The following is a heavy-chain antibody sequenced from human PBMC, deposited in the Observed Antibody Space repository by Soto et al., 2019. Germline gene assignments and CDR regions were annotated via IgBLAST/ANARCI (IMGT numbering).Heavy chain of an antibody. J-gene: IGHJ4*02. CDR2: IYPGDSDT. V-gene: IGHV5-51*01. CDR1: GYTFATHW. CDR3: ARLAYCGGDCPFDY. D-gene: IGHD2-21*02. Sequence: GESLKISCKGSGYTFATHWIAWVRQMPGKGLEWMGIIYPGDSDTRYSPSFQGQVTISADKSISTAYLQWSSLKASDTAMYYCARLAYCGGDCPFDYWGQGTLVTVSS.